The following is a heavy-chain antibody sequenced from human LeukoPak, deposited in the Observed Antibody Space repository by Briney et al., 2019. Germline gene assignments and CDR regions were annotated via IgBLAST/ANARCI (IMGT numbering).Heavy chain of an antibody. CDR1: GFPFSTST. J-gene: IGHJ5*02. CDR2: IIVGSGNT. Sequence: SVKVSCKASGFPFSTSTVHWVRQAPGQRLEWIGYIIVGSGNTNYAQKFQERVTITRDMSTSTAYMELSSLRSEDTAVYYCATERLFGSGWFDPWGQGTLVTVSS. CDR3: ATERLFGSGWFDP. D-gene: IGHD3-10*02. V-gene: IGHV1-58*01.